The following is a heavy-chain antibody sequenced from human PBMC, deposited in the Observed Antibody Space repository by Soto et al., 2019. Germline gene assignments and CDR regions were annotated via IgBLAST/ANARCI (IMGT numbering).Heavy chain of an antibody. CDR3: ARDLRVTIFGVALYYYYYGMDV. CDR2: IIPIFGTA. V-gene: IGHV1-69*13. D-gene: IGHD3-3*01. Sequence: SVKVSCKASGGTFSSYAISWVRQAPGQGLEWMGGIIPIFGTANYAQKFQGRVTITADESTSTAYMELSSLRAEDTAVYYCARDLRVTIFGVALYYYYYGMDVWGQGTTVTVS. J-gene: IGHJ6*02. CDR1: GGTFSSYA.